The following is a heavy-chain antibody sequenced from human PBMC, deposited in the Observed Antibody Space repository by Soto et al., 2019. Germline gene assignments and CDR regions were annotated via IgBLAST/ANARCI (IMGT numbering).Heavy chain of an antibody. CDR1: GFTFDDFA. V-gene: IGHV3-9*01. Sequence: EVQLVESGGGLGQPGRSLRLSCVASGFTFDDFAMHWVRQAPGKGLEWVAGINWNSLSIDYADSVKGRFTISRDNAKKSIFLPLNNLTSEDTDLYYCAKDRRAMNWYFDIWGRGTRVTVSS. J-gene: IGHJ2*01. CDR2: INWNSLSI. CDR3: AKDRRAMNWYFDI.